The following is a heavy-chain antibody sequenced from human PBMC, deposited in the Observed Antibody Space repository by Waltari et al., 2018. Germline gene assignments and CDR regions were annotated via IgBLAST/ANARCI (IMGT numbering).Heavy chain of an antibody. D-gene: IGHD3-3*01. V-gene: IGHV1-8*03. J-gene: IGHJ4*02. Sequence: QVQLVQSGAEVKKPGASVKVSCKASGYTFTSYDINWVRQATGQGLAWMGWMKGRGGKRGDAEKFQGRGKSTRNTAISRAEMGVSSLRSEETAVYYWGRVGWTDYWGQGSVVTV. CDR1: GYTFTSYD. CDR3: GRVGWTDY. CDR2: MKGRGGKR.